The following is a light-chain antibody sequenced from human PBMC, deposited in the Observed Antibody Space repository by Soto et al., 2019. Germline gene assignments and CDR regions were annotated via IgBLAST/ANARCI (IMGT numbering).Light chain of an antibody. CDR3: QQTYMVPNT. CDR1: QSVSTY. J-gene: IGKJ2*01. Sequence: DIQMTQSPSSLSASVGDRVTITCRASQSVSTYLNWYSQKSGGAPKLLIHSVFKLENGTPSRFSGSRLATVFNLTIKSIPPKPSPVYSYQQTYMVPNTIGQGSKVDI. V-gene: IGKV1-39*01. CDR2: SVF.